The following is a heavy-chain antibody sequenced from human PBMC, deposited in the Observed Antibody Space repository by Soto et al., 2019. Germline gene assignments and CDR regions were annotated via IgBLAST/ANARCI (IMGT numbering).Heavy chain of an antibody. D-gene: IGHD4-17*01. J-gene: IGHJ1*01. CDR3: ARGGYGDSPAEYFQH. CDR1: GFTFSNYG. V-gene: IGHV3-30-3*01. CDR2: ISYDGSSK. Sequence: QVQLVESGGGVVQPGRSLRLSCAASGFTFSNYGMHWVRQAPGKGLEWGALISYDGSSKDYADSVKGRFTISRDNSKSTLYLQMNSLRVEDTAVYYCARGGYGDSPAEYFQHWGQGTLVTVSS.